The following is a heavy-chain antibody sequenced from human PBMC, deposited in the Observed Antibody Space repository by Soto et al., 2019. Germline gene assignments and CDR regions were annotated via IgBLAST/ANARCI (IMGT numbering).Heavy chain of an antibody. CDR2: IIPIFGTA. D-gene: IGHD1-26*01. CDR3: ARDGGRHSGGIAY. V-gene: IGHV1-69*01. J-gene: IGHJ4*02. Sequence: QVQLVKSGAEVKKPGSSVKVSCKASGVTFSSYFINWVRQSPGQGLEWMGVIIPIFGTANYEQKFKGRVTITADESTSREYIELSSLRSEDTAVYYCARDGGRHSGGIAYWGQETLVTVSS. CDR1: GVTFSSYF.